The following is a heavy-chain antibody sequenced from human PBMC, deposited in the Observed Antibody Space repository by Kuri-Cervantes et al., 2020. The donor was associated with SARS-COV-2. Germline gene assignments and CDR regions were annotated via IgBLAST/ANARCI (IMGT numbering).Heavy chain of an antibody. D-gene: IGHD3-10*01. CDR2: ISGSGAVT. CDR1: GFTFSIYA. Sequence: GESLKISCAASGFTFSIYAMSWVRQAPGKGLEWVAGISGSGAVTYYTDSLRGRFTIPRDHSKNAVILQMTSLRAEDTAVYYCAKDWSGTSGAGSPVFDYWGQGTLVTVSS. V-gene: IGHV3-23*01. J-gene: IGHJ4*02. CDR3: AKDWSGTSGAGSPVFDY.